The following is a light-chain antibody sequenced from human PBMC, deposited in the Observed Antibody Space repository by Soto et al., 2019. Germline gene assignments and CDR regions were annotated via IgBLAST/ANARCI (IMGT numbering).Light chain of an antibody. Sequence: DIVMTQSPLSLPVTPGEPASISCRSSQSLLHSNGYNSLDWYLQKPGQSPQLLIYLGSNRASGVPDRFSGSGSGTDFTLKISRVEAEDVGVYYCMQALHTPSITFGQGTRLEIK. V-gene: IGKV2-28*01. CDR1: QSLLHSNGYNS. CDR3: MQALHTPSIT. CDR2: LGS. J-gene: IGKJ5*01.